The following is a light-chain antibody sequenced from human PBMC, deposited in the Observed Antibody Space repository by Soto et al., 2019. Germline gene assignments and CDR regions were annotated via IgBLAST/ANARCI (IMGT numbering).Light chain of an antibody. CDR3: FSYASSNTYV. Sequence: QSALTQPASASGSPGQSVTISCTGSSSDVGGYNYVSWYQHHPGKAPKLMIFDVINRPSGVPNRLSGSKSGNTASLTVFGLQAEDEADYYCFSYASSNTYVFGTGTKLTVL. J-gene: IGLJ1*01. V-gene: IGLV2-8*01. CDR1: SSDVGGYNY. CDR2: DVI.